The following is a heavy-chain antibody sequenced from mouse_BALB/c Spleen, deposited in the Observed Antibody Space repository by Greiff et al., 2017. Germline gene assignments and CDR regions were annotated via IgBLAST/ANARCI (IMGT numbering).Heavy chain of an antibody. CDR2: IDPENGDT. Sequence: EVQLQQSGAELVRSGASVKLSCTASGFNIKDYYMHWVKQRPEQGLEWIGWIDPENGDTEYAPKFQGKATMTADTSSNTAYLQLSSLTSEDTAVYYCSTYRGHFDYWGQGTTLTVSS. V-gene: IGHV14-4*02. CDR3: STYRGHFDY. CDR1: GFNIKDYY. J-gene: IGHJ2*01. D-gene: IGHD5-1*01.